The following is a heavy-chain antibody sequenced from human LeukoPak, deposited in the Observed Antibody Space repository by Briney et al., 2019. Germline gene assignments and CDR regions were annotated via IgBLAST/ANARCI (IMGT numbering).Heavy chain of an antibody. CDR1: GFTVSSNY. D-gene: IGHD6-13*01. Sequence: GRTLRLSCAASGFTVSSNYMSWVRQAPGKGLEWVSVIYSGGSTYYADSVKGRFTISRDNSKNTLYLQMNSLRAEDTAVYYCARELRYSSSWYDYWGQGTLVTVSS. CDR3: ARELRYSSSWYDY. V-gene: IGHV3-53*01. CDR2: IYSGGST. J-gene: IGHJ4*02.